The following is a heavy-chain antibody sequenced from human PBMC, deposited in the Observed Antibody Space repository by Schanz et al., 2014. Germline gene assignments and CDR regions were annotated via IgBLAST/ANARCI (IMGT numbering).Heavy chain of an antibody. CDR3: ARLGRMGAFDI. D-gene: IGHD2-8*01. CDR2: LSGDGLTT. V-gene: IGHV3-74*01. CDR1: GFTFRTSW. J-gene: IGHJ3*02. Sequence: EVQLVQSGGGLVQPRGSLRLSCAASGFTFRTSWMHWVRQAPGKGLVWVSRLSGDGLTTYYVDSVKGRFTISRDNAKNSLFLQMNSLRAEDTAVYYCARLGRMGAFDIWGQGTMVTVSS.